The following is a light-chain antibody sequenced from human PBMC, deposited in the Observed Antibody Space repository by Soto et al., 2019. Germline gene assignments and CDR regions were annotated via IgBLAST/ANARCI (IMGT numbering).Light chain of an antibody. V-gene: IGLV1-40*01. CDR3: QSYDSSLSAYV. CDR1: SSNIGAGYD. CDR2: GNN. Sequence: QPVLAQPPSVSGAPGQKVTISCTGSSSNIGAGYDLHWYQQLPGTAPKLLLYGNNNRPSGVPDRFSGSKSGTSASLAITGLQAEDEADYYCQSYDSSLSAYVFGTGTKLTVL. J-gene: IGLJ1*01.